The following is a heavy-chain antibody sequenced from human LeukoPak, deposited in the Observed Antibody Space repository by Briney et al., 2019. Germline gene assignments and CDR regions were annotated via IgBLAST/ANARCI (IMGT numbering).Heavy chain of an antibody. V-gene: IGHV1-2*02. CDR2: INPNSGGT. CDR1: GYTFTGYY. D-gene: IGHD3-22*01. Sequence: ASVKVSCKASGYTFTGYYMHWVRQAPGQGLEWMGWINPNSGGTNYAQKFQGRVTMTRDTSISTASMELSRLRSDDTAVYYCARYIRDYYYDSSGYPYGMDVWGQGTTATVSS. J-gene: IGHJ6*02. CDR3: ARYIRDYYYDSSGYPYGMDV.